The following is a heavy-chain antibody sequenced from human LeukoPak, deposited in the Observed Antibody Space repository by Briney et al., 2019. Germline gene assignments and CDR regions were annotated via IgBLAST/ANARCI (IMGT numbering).Heavy chain of an antibody. D-gene: IGHD3-10*01. V-gene: IGHV3-23*01. Sequence: PGGSLRLSCAASGFTFSSYAMSWVRQAPGKGLEWVSAISGSGGSTYYADSVKGRFTISRDNAKNSLYLQMNSLRDEDTAVYYCARGGGFDENVLLWFGELSYWGQGTLVTVSS. CDR3: ARGGGFDENVLLWFGELSY. CDR1: GFTFSSYA. J-gene: IGHJ4*02. CDR2: ISGSGGST.